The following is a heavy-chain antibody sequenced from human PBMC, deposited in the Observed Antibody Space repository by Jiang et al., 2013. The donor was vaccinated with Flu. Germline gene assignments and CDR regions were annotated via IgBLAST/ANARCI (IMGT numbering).Heavy chain of an antibody. CDR3: AREWRGDAFDF. Sequence: PGQGLEWMGWINTNSGGTKYAQRFQGRVTMTRDTSITTVNMELTRLTSDDTAIYFCAREWRGDAFDFWGQGTTVTVSS. CDR2: INTNSGGT. D-gene: IGHD3-10*01. J-gene: IGHJ3*01. V-gene: IGHV1-2*02.